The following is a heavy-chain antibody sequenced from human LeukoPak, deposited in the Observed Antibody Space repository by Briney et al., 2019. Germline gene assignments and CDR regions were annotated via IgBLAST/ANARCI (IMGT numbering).Heavy chain of an antibody. CDR3: ARGGTVTTRVQGY. CDR2: IYSGGST. V-gene: IGHV3-66*01. Sequence: PGGSLRLSCAASEFSIGSNYMTWVRQAPGKGLEWVSLIYSGGSTYYADSVKGRFTISRDNSKNTLYLQMNSLRAEDTAVYYCARGGTVTTRVQGYWGQGTLVTVSS. CDR1: EFSIGSNY. D-gene: IGHD4-17*01. J-gene: IGHJ4*02.